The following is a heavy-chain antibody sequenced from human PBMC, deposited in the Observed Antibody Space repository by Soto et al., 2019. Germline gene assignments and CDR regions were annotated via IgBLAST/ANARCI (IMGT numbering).Heavy chain of an antibody. Sequence: GESLKISCKGSGYIFSNYWIGRVRQMPGKGLEWMGIIYPDNSDIRYSPYFQGQVTISADKSIDTAFLQWNSLKASDTAIYYCATRRRYHGYDCWGQGTLVTVSS. CDR2: IYPDNSDI. J-gene: IGHJ4*02. CDR1: GYIFSNYW. CDR3: ATRRRYHGYDC. V-gene: IGHV5-51*01. D-gene: IGHD3-9*01.